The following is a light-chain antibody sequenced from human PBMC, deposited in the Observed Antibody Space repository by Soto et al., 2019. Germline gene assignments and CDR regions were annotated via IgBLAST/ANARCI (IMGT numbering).Light chain of an antibody. V-gene: IGKV3-15*01. CDR1: ETVRTN. CDR3: QQYYNWPPYT. CDR2: GAS. Sequence: IVMTQSPATLSVSPGERVTLSCRASETVRTNLAWFQQKPGQTPRLLIFGASTRATGIPTRFTGSGSETEVTLTVGSVQSEDLAVYYCQQYYNWPPYTFGQGTQLEIK. J-gene: IGKJ2*01.